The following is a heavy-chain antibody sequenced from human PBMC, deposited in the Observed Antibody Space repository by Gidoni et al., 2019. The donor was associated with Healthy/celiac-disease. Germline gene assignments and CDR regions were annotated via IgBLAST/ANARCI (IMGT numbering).Heavy chain of an antibody. Sequence: AASGFTFSSYAMSWVRQAPGKGLEWVSVISGSGGSTYYADSVKGRFTISRDNSKNTLYLQMNSLRAEDTAVYYCAKAATRGIVGATRSFDYWGQRTLVTVSS. CDR2: ISGSGGST. V-gene: IGHV3-23*01. CDR3: AKAATRGIVGATRSFDY. J-gene: IGHJ4*02. CDR1: GFTFSSYA. D-gene: IGHD1-26*01.